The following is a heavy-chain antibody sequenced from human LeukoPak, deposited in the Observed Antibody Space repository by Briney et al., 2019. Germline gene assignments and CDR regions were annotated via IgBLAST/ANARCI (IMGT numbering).Heavy chain of an antibody. CDR3: ASSGYQSLQFDY. D-gene: IGHD2-2*01. V-gene: IGHV3-33*01. Sequence: GRSLRLSCAASGFTFSSYGMHWVRQAPGKGLEWVAVIWYDGSNKYYADSVKGRFTISRDNSRNTLYLQMNSLRAEDTAVYYCASSGYQSLQFDYWGQGTLVTVSS. CDR2: IWYDGSNK. J-gene: IGHJ4*02. CDR1: GFTFSSYG.